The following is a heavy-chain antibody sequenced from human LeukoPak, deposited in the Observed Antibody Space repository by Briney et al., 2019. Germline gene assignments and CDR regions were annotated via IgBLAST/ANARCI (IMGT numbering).Heavy chain of an antibody. V-gene: IGHV3-30*18. J-gene: IGHJ4*02. CDR2: ISYDGSNK. CDR1: GFTFSSYG. Sequence: GGSLRLSCAASGFTFSSYGMHWVRQAPGKGLEWVAVISYDGSNKYYADSVKGRFTISRDNSKNTLYLQMNSLRAEDTAVYYCAKDQGYYGSVFFDFWGQGTLVTVSS. CDR3: AKDQGYYGSVFFDF. D-gene: IGHD3-10*01.